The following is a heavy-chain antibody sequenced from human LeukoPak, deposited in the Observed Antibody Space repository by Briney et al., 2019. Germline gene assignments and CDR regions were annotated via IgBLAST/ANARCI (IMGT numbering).Heavy chain of an antibody. J-gene: IGHJ3*02. CDR2: IIPIFGTA. Sequence: ASVKVSCKASGGTFSSYAISWVRQAPGQGLEWMGGIIPIFGTANYAQKFQGRVTITADESTSTAYMELSSLRSEDTAVYYCATLGGTSIYPLDAFDIWGQGTMVTVSS. D-gene: IGHD1-14*01. CDR3: ATLGGTSIYPLDAFDI. CDR1: GGTFSSYA. V-gene: IGHV1-69*13.